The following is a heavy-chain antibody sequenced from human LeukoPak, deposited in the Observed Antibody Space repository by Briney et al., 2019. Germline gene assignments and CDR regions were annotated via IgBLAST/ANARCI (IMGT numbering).Heavy chain of an antibody. CDR2: ISSSGSTK. Sequence: GTSLRLSCAASGFTFSDYYMSWIRQAPGKGLEWVSYISSSGSTKYYADSVKGRFTISRDNAKNSLDLQMNSLRAEDTAVYYCAREQGISAASSYWGQGTLVTVSS. CDR1: GFTFSDYY. D-gene: IGHD6-13*01. CDR3: AREQGISAASSY. J-gene: IGHJ4*01. V-gene: IGHV3-11*01.